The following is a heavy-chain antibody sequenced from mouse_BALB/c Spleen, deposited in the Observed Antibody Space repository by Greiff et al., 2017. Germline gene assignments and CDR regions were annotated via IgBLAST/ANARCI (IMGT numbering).Heavy chain of an antibody. CDR3: ARDRGGSTH. J-gene: IGHJ2*01. Sequence: QVQLQQSGPGLVAPSQSLSITCTVSGFSLTSYGVHWVRQPPGKGLEWLGVIWAGGSTNYNSALMSRLSISKDNSKSQVFLKMNSLQTDDTAMYYFARDRGGSTHWGQGTTLTVSS. CDR2: IWAGGST. CDR1: GFSLTSYG. D-gene: IGHD1-1*02. V-gene: IGHV2-9*02.